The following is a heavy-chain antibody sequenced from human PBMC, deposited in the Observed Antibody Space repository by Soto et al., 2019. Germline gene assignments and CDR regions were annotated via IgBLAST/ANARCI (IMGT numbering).Heavy chain of an antibody. J-gene: IGHJ4*02. CDR2: ISYDGGEK. CDR3: ANDVTAAPDY. D-gene: IGHD6-6*01. V-gene: IGHV3-30*18. CDR1: GFNFSTYG. Sequence: QVQLVESGGGVVQPGRSLRLSCAASGFNFSTYGVHWVRQAQGKGLEWVGVISYDGGEKYYADSVKGRFTISRDNSKATPHLRMNSLRRADTAVYHCANDVTAAPDYRGQANLVTVSS.